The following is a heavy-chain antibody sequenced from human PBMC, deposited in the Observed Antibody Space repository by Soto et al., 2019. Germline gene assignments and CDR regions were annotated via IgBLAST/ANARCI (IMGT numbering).Heavy chain of an antibody. Sequence: QVQLVQSGTEVKKPGSSVKVSCKASGGTFSSYGINWVRQAPGQGLEWMAGFIPIFGTPNSTQKFQGRVTITADTSTSTAYMEQSSLRSDDTAVYFCARGVSGPFDPWGQGTLVTVSS. CDR3: ARGVSGPFDP. CDR2: FIPIFGTP. D-gene: IGHD2-21*01. CDR1: GGTFSSYG. V-gene: IGHV1-69*06. J-gene: IGHJ5*02.